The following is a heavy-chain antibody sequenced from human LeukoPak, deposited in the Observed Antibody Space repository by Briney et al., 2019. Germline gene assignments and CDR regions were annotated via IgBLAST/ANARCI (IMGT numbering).Heavy chain of an antibody. J-gene: IGHJ6*02. Sequence: SVKVSCKTYGSTFTWFLIHWVRQAPGQGLEWMGRIIPILGIANYAQKFQGRVTITADKSTSTAYMELSSLRSEDTAVYYCARGRWLQFHYYYGMDVWGQGTTVTVSS. CDR2: IIPILGIA. D-gene: IGHD5-24*01. CDR1: GSTFTWFL. CDR3: ARGRWLQFHYYYGMDV. V-gene: IGHV1-69*04.